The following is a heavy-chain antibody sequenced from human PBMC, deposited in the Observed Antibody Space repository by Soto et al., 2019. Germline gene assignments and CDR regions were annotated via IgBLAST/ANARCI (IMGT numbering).Heavy chain of an antibody. CDR3: ARGKRRALGAYYGMDV. D-gene: IGHD1-1*01. CDR1: GGSISSSSYY. CDR2: IYYSGST. Sequence: SEPQSHTYTVSGGSISSSSYYWVWILQPPGKGLEWIGSIYYSGSTYYNPSLKSRVTISVDTSKNQFSLKLSSVTAADTAVYYCARGKRRALGAYYGMDVWGLGTTVPVSS. J-gene: IGHJ6*02. V-gene: IGHV4-39*01.